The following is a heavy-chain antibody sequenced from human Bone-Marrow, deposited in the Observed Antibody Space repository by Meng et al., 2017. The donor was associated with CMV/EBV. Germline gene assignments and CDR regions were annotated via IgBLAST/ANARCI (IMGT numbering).Heavy chain of an antibody. D-gene: IGHD6-19*01. CDR2: ISWNSGSI. V-gene: IGHV3-9*01. CDR3: AKDIGRAVAGTGAYAFDI. CDR1: GFTFDDYA. J-gene: IGHJ3*02. Sequence: GGPLRLSCAASGFTFDDYAMHWVRQAPGKGLEWVSGISWNSGSIGYADSVKGRFTISRDNAKNSLYLQMNSLRAEDTALYYCAKDIGRAVAGTGAYAFDIWGQGTMVTFSS.